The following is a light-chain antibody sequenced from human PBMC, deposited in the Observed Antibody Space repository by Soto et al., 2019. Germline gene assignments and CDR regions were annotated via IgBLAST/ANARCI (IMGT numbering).Light chain of an antibody. CDR1: SSDVGGYNY. CDR2: AVS. CDR3: CSYTSGSTYV. V-gene: IGLV2-14*01. Sequence: QSALTQPASVSGSPGQSITISCTGTSSDVGGYNYVSWYQQHPGKAPKLIIYAVSNWPSEISNRFSGSKSGNTASLTISGLQSEDEADYYCCSYTSGSTYVFGTGTKLTVL. J-gene: IGLJ1*01.